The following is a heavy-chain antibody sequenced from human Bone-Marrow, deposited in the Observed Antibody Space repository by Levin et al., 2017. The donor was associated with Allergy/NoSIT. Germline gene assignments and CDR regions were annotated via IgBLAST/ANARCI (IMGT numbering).Heavy chain of an antibody. V-gene: IGHV3-53*01. CDR3: TLRGVITADDY. D-gene: IGHD3-10*01. Sequence: GESLKISCAASGFTVSSNYMSWVRQAPGKGLEWVSVIYSGGSTYYADSVKGRFTISRDNSKNTLYLKMNSLRAEDTAVYYCTLRGVITADDYWGQGTLVTVSS. CDR2: IYSGGST. J-gene: IGHJ4*02. CDR1: GFTVSSNY.